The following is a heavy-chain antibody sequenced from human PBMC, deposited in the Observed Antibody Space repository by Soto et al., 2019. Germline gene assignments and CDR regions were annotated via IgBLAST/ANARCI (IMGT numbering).Heavy chain of an antibody. D-gene: IGHD5-18*01. V-gene: IGHV3-53*01. J-gene: IGHJ6*02. CDR1: GFTVSDHY. CDR2: LYSGGRI. CDR3: AKSDPGYAYGLNV. Sequence: EAQLVESGGGLIQPGGSLRLSCAASGFTVSDHYITWVRQAPGKGLEWVSLLYSGGRIYYADSVMGRFTISRDTSKNTHYRQMTSLRTEDTAVYYCAKSDPGYAYGLNVWGQGTTVTVSS.